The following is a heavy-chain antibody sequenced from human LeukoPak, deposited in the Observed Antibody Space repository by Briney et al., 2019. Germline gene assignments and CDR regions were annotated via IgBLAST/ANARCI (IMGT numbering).Heavy chain of an antibody. V-gene: IGHV4-39*07. J-gene: IGHJ3*02. CDR1: GGSLRTSGNY. Sequence: SETLSLTCTVSGGSLRTSGNYWGWIRQPPGKGLEWIGSMYSSMYSSESTYYNPSLKSRVTISVDTSKNQFSLRLTSATAADTAVYYCAREKDTGSNHAKIRYDIWGQGTMVTVSS. CDR2: MYSSEST. CDR3: AREKDTGSNHAKIRYDI. D-gene: IGHD1-26*01.